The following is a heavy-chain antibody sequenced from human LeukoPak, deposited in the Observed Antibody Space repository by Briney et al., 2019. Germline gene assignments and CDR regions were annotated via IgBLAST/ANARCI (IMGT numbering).Heavy chain of an antibody. Sequence: GASVKVSCKASGYTFTGYYIHWVRQAPGQGLECMGWINPDSGGTNYPQQFRGRVTMTRDTSISTVHMDLRRLRSDDTAVYYCARTPYGYCSSTSCYSRFDLWGQGTLVTVSS. CDR1: GYTFTGYY. CDR2: INPDSGGT. V-gene: IGHV1-2*02. CDR3: ARTPYGYCSSTSCYSRFDL. J-gene: IGHJ5*02. D-gene: IGHD2-2*03.